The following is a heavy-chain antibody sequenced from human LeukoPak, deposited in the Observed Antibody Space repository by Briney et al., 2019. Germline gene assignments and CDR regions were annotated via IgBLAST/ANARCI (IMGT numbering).Heavy chain of an antibody. CDR3: ARSGYSYGRIYFDY. D-gene: IGHD5-18*01. Sequence: ASVEVSCKASGYTFTGYYMHWLRQAPGQGLEWMGRINPNSGGTNYAQKFQGRVTITRDTSISTAYMELSRLRSDDTAVYYCARSGYSYGRIYFDYWGQGTLVTVSS. V-gene: IGHV1-2*06. CDR1: GYTFTGYY. CDR2: INPNSGGT. J-gene: IGHJ4*02.